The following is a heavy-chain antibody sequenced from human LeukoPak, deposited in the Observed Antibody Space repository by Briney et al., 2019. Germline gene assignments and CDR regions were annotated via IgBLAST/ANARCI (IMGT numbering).Heavy chain of an antibody. CDR2: IKQDGNEK. D-gene: IGHD2-15*01. CDR1: GFTFSNYW. J-gene: IGHJ3*02. CDR3: ATEVGTPDIRSAFEI. V-gene: IGHV3-7*01. Sequence: GGSLRLSCAASGFTFSNYWMSWVRQAPGKGLEWVANIKQDGNEKNFVDSVEGRFTISRDNAKSSLYLQMDSLRAEDTAVYYCATEVGTPDIRSAFEIWGQGTMVTVSS.